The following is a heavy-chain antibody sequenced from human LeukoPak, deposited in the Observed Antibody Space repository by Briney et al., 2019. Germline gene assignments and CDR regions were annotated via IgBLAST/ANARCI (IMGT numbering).Heavy chain of an antibody. V-gene: IGHV1-18*01. D-gene: IGHD5-12*01. CDR3: ARDYSGYDVTYYFDY. CDR1: GYTFTGYG. J-gene: IGHJ4*02. CDR2: ISAYNGNT. Sequence: ASVKVSCKASGYTFTGYGISWVRQAPGQGLEWMGWISAYNGNTNYAQKLQGRVTMTTDTSTSTAYMELRSLRSDDTAVYYCARDYSGYDVTYYFDYWGQGTLVTVSS.